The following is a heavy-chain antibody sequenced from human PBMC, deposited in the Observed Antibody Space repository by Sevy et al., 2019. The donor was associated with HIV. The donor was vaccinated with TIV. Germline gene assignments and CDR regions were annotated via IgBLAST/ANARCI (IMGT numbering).Heavy chain of an antibody. CDR2: MTSSGSYL. Sequence: GGSLRLSCAASGFTISTSTMNWVRQAPGKGLEWVSLMTSSGSYLLYADSVKGRFTIYRDNAKNSVFLQMNSLRVEDTAVYYCVRDGWNYWGQGTLVTVSS. V-gene: IGHV3-21*01. J-gene: IGHJ4*02. CDR3: VRDGWNY. CDR1: GFTISTST. D-gene: IGHD2-15*01.